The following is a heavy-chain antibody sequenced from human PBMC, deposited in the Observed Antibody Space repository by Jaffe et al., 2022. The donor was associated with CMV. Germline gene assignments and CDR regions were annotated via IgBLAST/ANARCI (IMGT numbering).Heavy chain of an antibody. D-gene: IGHD4-17*01. CDR2: IYYSGST. CDR1: GGSISSSSYY. CDR3: ARHDRDGDSGEDHWYFDL. Sequence: QLQLQESGPGLVKPSETLSLTCTVSGGSISSSSYYWGWIRQPPGKGLEWIGSIYYSGSTYYNPSLKSRVTISVDTSKNQFSLKLSSVTAADTAVYYCARHDRDGDSGEDHWYFDLWGRGTLVTVSS. V-gene: IGHV4-39*01. J-gene: IGHJ2*01.